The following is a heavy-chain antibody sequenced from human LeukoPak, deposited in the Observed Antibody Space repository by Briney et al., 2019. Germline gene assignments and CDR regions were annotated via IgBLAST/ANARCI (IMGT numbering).Heavy chain of an antibody. J-gene: IGHJ4*02. CDR1: GYTFTSYG. V-gene: IGHV1-18*01. D-gene: IGHD5-24*01. CDR2: ISAYNGNT. CDR3: ARTMATITVADY. Sequence: ASVKVSCKASGYTFTSYGISWVRQAPGQGLEWMGWISAYNGNTNYARKLQGRVTMTTDTSTSTAYMELRSLRSDDTAVYYCARTMATITVADYWGQGTLVTVSS.